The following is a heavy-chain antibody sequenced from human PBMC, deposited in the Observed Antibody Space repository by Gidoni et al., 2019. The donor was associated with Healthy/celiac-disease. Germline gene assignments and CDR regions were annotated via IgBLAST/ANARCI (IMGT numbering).Heavy chain of an antibody. CDR3: AREGDSSGWENPYYFDY. CDR1: GFTFSDYY. J-gene: IGHJ4*02. D-gene: IGHD6-19*01. Sequence: QVQLVASGGGLVKPGGSLRLPCAPSGFTFSDYYMSWIRQAPGKGLEWVAEISSSGSTIYYADSVKGRFTISRDNAKNSLYLQMNSLRAEETAVYYCAREGDSSGWENPYYFDYWGQGTLVTVSS. V-gene: IGHV3-11*01. CDR2: ISSSGSTI.